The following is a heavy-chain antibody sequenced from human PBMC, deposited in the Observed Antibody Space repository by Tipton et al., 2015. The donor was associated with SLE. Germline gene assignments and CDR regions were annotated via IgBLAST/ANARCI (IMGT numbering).Heavy chain of an antibody. CDR1: GFTFSDYY. D-gene: IGHD2-8*01. Sequence: SLRLSCAASGFTFSDYYMSWIRQAPGKGLEWVSYISSSGSTIYYADSMKGRFTISRDNSKNSLYLQMNSLRAEDTAVYNCARAGLDVLMVYAAYFDYWGQGSLVTISS. CDR2: ISSSGSTI. CDR3: ARAGLDVLMVYAAYFDY. V-gene: IGHV3-11*01. J-gene: IGHJ4*02.